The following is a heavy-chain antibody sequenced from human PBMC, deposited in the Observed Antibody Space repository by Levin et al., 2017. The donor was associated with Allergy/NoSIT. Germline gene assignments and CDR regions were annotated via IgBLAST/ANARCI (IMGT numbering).Heavy chain of an antibody. CDR3: VKDRTAFGDYYFDS. Sequence: PGGSLRLSCAASGFTFRNYGMHWVRQAPGKGLEWLAVISNDGGNEHYADSVKGRFIISRDNSKNTLFLQMNNLRPADSTPYYCVKDRTAFGDYYFDSWGQGTLVTVSS. J-gene: IGHJ4*02. D-gene: IGHD4-17*01. CDR1: GFTFRNYG. V-gene: IGHV3-30*18. CDR2: ISNDGGNE.